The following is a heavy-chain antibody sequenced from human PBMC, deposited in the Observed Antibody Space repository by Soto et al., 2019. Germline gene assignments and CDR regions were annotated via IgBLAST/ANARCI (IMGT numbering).Heavy chain of an antibody. D-gene: IGHD1-26*01. CDR1: GGSISSGGYY. Sequence: QVQLQESGPGLVKPSQTLSLTCTVSGGSISSGGYYWSWIRQHPGEGLEWIGYIYYSGSTYYNPSLKSRVTISVETSKNQFSLKLSAVSAADTAVYYCAGIYSGSPGGTLRYWGQGTLVTVSS. CDR3: AGIYSGSPGGTLRY. J-gene: IGHJ4*02. V-gene: IGHV4-31*03. CDR2: IYYSGST.